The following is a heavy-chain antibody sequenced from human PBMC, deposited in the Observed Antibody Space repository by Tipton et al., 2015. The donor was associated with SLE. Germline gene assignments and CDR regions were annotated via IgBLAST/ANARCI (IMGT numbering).Heavy chain of an antibody. CDR3: ARLGDLDFDCDRDV. V-gene: IGHV1-18*01. CDR1: GYTFTSYC. J-gene: IGHJ6*04. CDR2: ISGDKDNT. D-gene: IGHD3/OR15-3a*01. Sequence: QLVQSGAEVKKPGDSVKVSCKASGYTFTSYCITWVRQAPGKGLEWMGWISGDKDNTNYAQKLQGRVTMTTDKSTSTAYMELRSLRSGDTAVYYCARLGDLDFDCDRDVWGKGTAATVPA.